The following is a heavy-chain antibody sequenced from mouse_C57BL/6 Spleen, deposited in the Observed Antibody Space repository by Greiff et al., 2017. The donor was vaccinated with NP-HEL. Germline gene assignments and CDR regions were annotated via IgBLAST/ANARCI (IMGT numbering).Heavy chain of an antibody. CDR1: GYTFTSYW. V-gene: IGHV1-59*01. CDR3: ATPTFARDYFDY. J-gene: IGHJ2*01. CDR2: IDPSDSYT. Sequence: VQLQQPGAELVRPGTSVKLSCKASGYTFTSYWMHWVKQRPGQGLEWIGVIDPSDSYTNYNQKFKGKATLTVDTSSSTAYMQLSSLTSEDSAVYYCATPTFARDYFDYWGQGTTLTVSS.